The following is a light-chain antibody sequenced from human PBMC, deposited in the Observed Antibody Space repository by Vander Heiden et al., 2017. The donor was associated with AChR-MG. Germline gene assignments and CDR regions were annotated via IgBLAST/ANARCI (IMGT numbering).Light chain of an antibody. CDR2: EVS. Sequence: QSALTQPASVSGSPGQSITISCTGTSSDVGSYNLVSWYQQHPGKAPKLMIYEVSKRPSGVSNRFSGSKSGNTASLTISGLQAEDEADYYCCSYAGRWVFGGGTKL. CDR3: CSYAGRWV. J-gene: IGLJ3*02. V-gene: IGLV2-23*02. CDR1: SSDVGSYNL.